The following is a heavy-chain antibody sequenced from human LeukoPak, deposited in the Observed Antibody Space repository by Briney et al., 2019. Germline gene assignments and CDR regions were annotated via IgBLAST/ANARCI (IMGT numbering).Heavy chain of an antibody. V-gene: IGHV4-31*03. CDR1: GGSISSGGYY. CDR2: IYYSGST. J-gene: IGHJ5*02. CDR3: ARSWVIMTTVTNSNWFDP. Sequence: SQTLSLTCTVSGGSISSGGYYWSWIRQHPGKGLEWIGYIYYSGSTYYNPSLKSRVTISVDTSKNQFPLKLSSVTAADTAVYYCARSWVIMTTVTNSNWFDPWGQGTLVTVSS. D-gene: IGHD4-17*01.